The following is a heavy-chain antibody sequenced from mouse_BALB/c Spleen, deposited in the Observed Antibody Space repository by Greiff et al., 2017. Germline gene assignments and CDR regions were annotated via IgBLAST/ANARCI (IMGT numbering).Heavy chain of an antibody. CDR2: IYPGSGNT. CDR3: ARSFSYAMDY. Sequence: QVQLQQSGAELARPGASVKLSCKASGYTFTDYYINWVKQRTGQGLEWIGEIYPGSGNTYYNEKFKGKATLTADKSSSTAYMQLSSLTSEDSAVYFCARSFSYAMDYWGQGTSVTVSS. D-gene: IGHD1-1*01. J-gene: IGHJ4*01. V-gene: IGHV1-77*01. CDR1: GYTFTDYY.